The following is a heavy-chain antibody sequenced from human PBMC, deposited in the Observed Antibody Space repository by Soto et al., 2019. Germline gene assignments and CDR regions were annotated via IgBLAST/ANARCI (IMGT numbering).Heavy chain of an antibody. V-gene: IGHV3-72*01. Sequence: SLRHSCVASGLTFVDHDMDRVLQAPGKGPEWVARIRRIENRYSTEYAAFVNGRFTISRDDSKNSVYLQMHSLKTEDTAVYYCGASGVWEGHYFGAYWGQGTPVTVSS. J-gene: IGHJ4*02. D-gene: IGHD3-16*01. CDR3: GASGVWEGHYFGAY. CDR2: IRRIENRYST. CDR1: GLTFVDHD.